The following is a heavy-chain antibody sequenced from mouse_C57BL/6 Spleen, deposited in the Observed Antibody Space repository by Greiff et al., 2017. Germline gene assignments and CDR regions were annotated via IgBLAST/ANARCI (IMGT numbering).Heavy chain of an antibody. D-gene: IGHD3-2*02. Sequence: QVQLQQPGAELVLPGASVKLSCKASGYTFTSYWMHWVKQRPGQGLEWIGEIDPSDSYTNYNQKFKGKSTLTVDNSSSTAYMQLSSLASEDSAVYYSARGDSSGHWYCDVWGTGTTVTVSS. J-gene: IGHJ1*03. CDR3: ARGDSSGHWYCDV. CDR2: IDPSDSYT. V-gene: IGHV1-69*01. CDR1: GYTFTSYW.